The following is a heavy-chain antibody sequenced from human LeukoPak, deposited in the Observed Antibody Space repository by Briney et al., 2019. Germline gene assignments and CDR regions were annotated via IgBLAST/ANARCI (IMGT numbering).Heavy chain of an antibody. Sequence: SETLSLTCAVYGGSFSGYYWSWIRQPPGKGLEWIGEINHSGSTNYNPSLKSRVTISVDTSKNQFSLKLSSVTAADTAVYYCARGRDFWSGLNWFDPWGQGTLVTVSS. J-gene: IGHJ5*02. CDR1: GGSFSGYY. CDR2: INHSGST. D-gene: IGHD3-3*01. CDR3: ARGRDFWSGLNWFDP. V-gene: IGHV4-34*01.